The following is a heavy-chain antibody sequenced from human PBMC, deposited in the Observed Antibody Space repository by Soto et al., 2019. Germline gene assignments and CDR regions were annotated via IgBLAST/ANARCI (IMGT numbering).Heavy chain of an antibody. D-gene: IGHD2-2*01. Sequence: EVQLLESGGGLVQPGGYQRLSCAASGFTFSSYAMSWVRQAPGKGREWVSAISGSGGSTYYADSVKGRFTISRDNSKNTLYLQMNSLRAEDTAVYYCAKADSVVVPAATLDYWGQGTLVTVSS. J-gene: IGHJ4*02. CDR1: GFTFSSYA. V-gene: IGHV3-23*01. CDR2: ISGSGGST. CDR3: AKADSVVVPAATLDY.